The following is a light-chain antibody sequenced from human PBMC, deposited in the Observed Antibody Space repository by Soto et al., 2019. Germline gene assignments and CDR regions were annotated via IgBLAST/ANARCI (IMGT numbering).Light chain of an antibody. CDR2: EAS. CDR1: QRVSTF. Sequence: EIVLTQSPGTLSLSPWDRATLSCRASQRVSTFLAWYQQRPGQAPRLLISEASNRATGIPARFSGSGSGTDFTLTISSLEPEDVAVYYCQQSHNWPRTFGQGTKVDIK. V-gene: IGKV3-11*01. J-gene: IGKJ1*01. CDR3: QQSHNWPRT.